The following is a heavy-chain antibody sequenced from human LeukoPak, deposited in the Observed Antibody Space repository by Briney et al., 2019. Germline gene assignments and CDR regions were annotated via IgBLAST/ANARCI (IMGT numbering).Heavy chain of an antibody. CDR3: ARMPVYSGYPFSDYGDYGMVLTYFDY. V-gene: IGHV4-39*01. J-gene: IGHJ4*02. D-gene: IGHD4-17*01. CDR1: GGSISSSTYY. CDR2: LHYSGRT. Sequence: SETLSLTCTVSGGSISSSTYYWAWIRQPPGKGLEWIGSLHYSGRTVYNPTLNSRGTISADTSKNQFSLKLTSVTAADTAVYYCARMPVYSGYPFSDYGDYGMVLTYFDYWGQGTLVTVSS.